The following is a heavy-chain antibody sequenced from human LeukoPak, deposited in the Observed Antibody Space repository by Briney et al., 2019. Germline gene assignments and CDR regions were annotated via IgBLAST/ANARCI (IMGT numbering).Heavy chain of an antibody. CDR2: IKQDGSEK. Sequence: GGSLRLSCAASGFTFSSYRMNWVRQAPGKGLEWVANIKQDGSEKYYVDSVRGQFTISRDNAKNSLFLQMNSLRAEDTAVYYCARDTRTFDYWGQGTLVTVSS. D-gene: IGHD1-26*01. J-gene: IGHJ4*02. V-gene: IGHV3-7*01. CDR3: ARDTRTFDY. CDR1: GFTFSSYR.